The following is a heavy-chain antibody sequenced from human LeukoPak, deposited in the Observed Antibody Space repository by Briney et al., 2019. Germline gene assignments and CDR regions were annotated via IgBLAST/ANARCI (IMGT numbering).Heavy chain of an antibody. J-gene: IGHJ4*02. CDR1: GGSISSSSYY. D-gene: IGHD4-23*01. CDR2: IYYSGST. CDR3: ARIDYGGNSDGGY. V-gene: IGHV4-39*07. Sequence: SETLSLTCTVSGGSISSSSYYWGWIRQPPGKGLEWIGSIYYSGSTYYNPSLKSRVTISVDTSKNQFSLKLSSVTAADTAVYYCARIDYGGNSDGGYWGQGTLVTVSS.